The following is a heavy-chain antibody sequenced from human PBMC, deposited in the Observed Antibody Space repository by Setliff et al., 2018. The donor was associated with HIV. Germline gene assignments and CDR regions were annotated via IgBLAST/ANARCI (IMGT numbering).Heavy chain of an antibody. V-gene: IGHV3-9*01. J-gene: IGHJ3*02. Sequence: PGGSLRLSCAASGFTFDDYAMHWVRQAPGKGLEWVSGISWNSGRIAYADSVKGRFTISRDNAKNSLYLQMNSLRAEDTALYYCVKDILGGSGAFDIWGQGTMVTVSS. D-gene: IGHD3-16*01. CDR2: ISWNSGRI. CDR3: VKDILGGSGAFDI. CDR1: GFTFDDYA.